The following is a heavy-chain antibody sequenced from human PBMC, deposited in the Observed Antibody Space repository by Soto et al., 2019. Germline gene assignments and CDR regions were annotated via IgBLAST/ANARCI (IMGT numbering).Heavy chain of an antibody. J-gene: IGHJ4*02. CDR2: ISGSGGST. CDR1: GFTFSSYA. Sequence: EVQLLESGGGLVQPGGSLRLSCAASGFTFSSYAMSWVLQAPGKGLEWVSAISGSGGSTYYADSVKGRFTISRDNSKNTLYLQMNSLRAEDTAVYYCARQPAAYYYDSSGYYHDYWGQGTLVTVSS. CDR3: ARQPAAYYYDSSGYYHDY. D-gene: IGHD3-22*01. V-gene: IGHV3-23*01.